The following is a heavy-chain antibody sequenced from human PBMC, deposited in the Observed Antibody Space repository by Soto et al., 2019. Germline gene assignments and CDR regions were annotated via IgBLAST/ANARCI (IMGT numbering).Heavy chain of an antibody. CDR2: IWYDGSNK. V-gene: IGHV3-33*01. CDR1: GFTFSSYG. CDR3: ARDYLLVPHRVMDY. J-gene: IGHJ4*02. Sequence: QVQLVESGGGVVQPGRSLRLSCAASGFTFSSYGMHWVRQAPGKGLEWVAVIWYDGSNKYYADSVKGRFTISRDNSRNTLYVQMNGLRAEVTAVYYVARDYLLVPHRVMDYWGQGTLVTVSS. D-gene: IGHD2-2*01.